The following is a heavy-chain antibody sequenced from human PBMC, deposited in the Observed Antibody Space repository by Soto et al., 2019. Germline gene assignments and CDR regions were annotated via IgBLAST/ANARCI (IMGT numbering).Heavy chain of an antibody. D-gene: IGHD6-6*01. Sequence: EVQLLESGGGLVQPGGSLRLSCAASGFTFSSYGMSRVRQAPGKGLEWVSAISGSGGSTYYADSVKGRFTISRDNSKNTLYLQMNSLRAEDTAVYYCAKAPWEYSSSHFYYGMDVWGQGTTVTVSS. V-gene: IGHV3-23*01. J-gene: IGHJ6*02. CDR3: AKAPWEYSSSHFYYGMDV. CDR1: GFTFSSYG. CDR2: ISGSGGST.